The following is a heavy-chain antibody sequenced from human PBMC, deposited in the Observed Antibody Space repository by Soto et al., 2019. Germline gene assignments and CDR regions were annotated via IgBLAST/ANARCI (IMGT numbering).Heavy chain of an antibody. V-gene: IGHV1-8*01. D-gene: IGHD3-16*01. CDR1: GYTFSNYD. CDR2: MNPKSGNT. Sequence: QVQLVQSGAEVKKPGASVKVSCKASGYTFSNYDINWVRQATGQGLEWMGWMNPKSGNTGFAQQFQCRVTMTRNTAISTAYMEVGSLRSEDTAVYYCARFWGSIDYWGQGTLVTLCS. CDR3: ARFWGSIDY. J-gene: IGHJ4*02.